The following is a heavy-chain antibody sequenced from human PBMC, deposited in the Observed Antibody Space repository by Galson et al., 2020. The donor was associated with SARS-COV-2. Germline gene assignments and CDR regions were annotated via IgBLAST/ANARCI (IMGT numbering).Heavy chain of an antibody. CDR2: ITQSGSV. V-gene: IGHV4-34*01. J-gene: IGHJ4*02. D-gene: IGHD3-22*01. Sequence: SETLSLTCAVYGGSFRGHYRSWIRQSPRKGLQWIGEITQSGSVNYNPTLKSRVTISADTSKNQFSLELRSVTAADTAVYYCARGLFQTTMVIVVFTSGSFYFDSWGQGTLVSVSS. CDR3: ARGLFQTTMVIVVFTSGSFYFDS. CDR1: GGSFRGHY.